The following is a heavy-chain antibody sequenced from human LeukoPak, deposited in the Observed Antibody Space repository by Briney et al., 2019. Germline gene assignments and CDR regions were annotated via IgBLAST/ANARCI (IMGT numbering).Heavy chain of an antibody. CDR3: AKEPYCSSTSCIGEYFQR. D-gene: IGHD2-2*01. Sequence: NPSETLSLTCSVSGGSISSSNYYWVWIRQPPGKGLEWIGSIYYSGSTFYNPSLKSRVTISVDTSKNQFSLKLRSVTAADTAVYYCAKEPYCSSTSCIGEYFQRWGQGTLVTVSS. V-gene: IGHV4-39*02. J-gene: IGHJ1*01. CDR2: IYYSGST. CDR1: GGSISSSNYY.